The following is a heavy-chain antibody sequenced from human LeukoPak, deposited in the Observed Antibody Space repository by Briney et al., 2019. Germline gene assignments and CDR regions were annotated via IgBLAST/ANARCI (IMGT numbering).Heavy chain of an antibody. J-gene: IGHJ4*02. CDR3: ARRTGNEQQLVRVYDY. CDR2: IYYSGST. D-gene: IGHD6-13*01. CDR1: GGSISSSSYY. V-gene: IGHV4-39*07. Sequence: SETLSLTCTVSGGSISSSSYYWGWIRQPPGKGLEWIGSIYYSGSTYYNPSLKSRVTISVDTSKNQFSLKLSSVTAADTAVYYCARRTGNEQQLVRVYDYWGQGTLVTVSS.